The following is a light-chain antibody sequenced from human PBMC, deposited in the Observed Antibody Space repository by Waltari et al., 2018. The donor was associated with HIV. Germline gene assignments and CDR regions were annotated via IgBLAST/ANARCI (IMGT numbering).Light chain of an antibody. Sequence: QSALPQPRSVSGSPGQSVTISCTGTSSAVGGYYYVSWYQQHPGKAPKLMIYDVTKRPSGVPDRFSGSKSGNTASLTISGLQAEDEADYYCCSYAGSYFYVFGTGTKVTVL. J-gene: IGLJ1*01. CDR2: DVT. V-gene: IGLV2-11*01. CDR1: SSAVGGYYY. CDR3: CSYAGSYFYV.